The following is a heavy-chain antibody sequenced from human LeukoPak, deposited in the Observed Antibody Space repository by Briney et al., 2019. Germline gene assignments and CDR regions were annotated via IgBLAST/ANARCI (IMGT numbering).Heavy chain of an antibody. J-gene: IGHJ4*02. CDR2: ISGSGGTT. CDR3: AKRVGGVNNFDY. CDR1: GFTFSSYA. D-gene: IGHD3-16*01. V-gene: IGHV3-23*01. Sequence: PGGSLRLSCAASGFTFSSYAMNWVRQAPGKGLEWVSVISGSGGTTYYADSVNGRFTISRDNSKNMLYLQMNSLRAEDTAVYYCAKRVGGVNNFDYWGQGTLVTVSS.